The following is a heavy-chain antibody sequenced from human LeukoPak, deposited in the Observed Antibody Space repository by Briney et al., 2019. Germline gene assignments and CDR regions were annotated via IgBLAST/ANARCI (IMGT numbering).Heavy chain of an antibody. D-gene: IGHD3-3*01. CDR2: ISSSGSAE. Sequence: GGPLRLSCAASGFTFSDYYMSWMRQAPGKGLEWVSFISSSGSAEYYAESVKGRFTISRDNAKNLLYLQMSSLTAEDTAVYYCARDERYYDFWSGRDWGQGTLVTVSS. J-gene: IGHJ4*02. V-gene: IGHV3-11*04. CDR3: ARDERYYDFWSGRD. CDR1: GFTFSDYY.